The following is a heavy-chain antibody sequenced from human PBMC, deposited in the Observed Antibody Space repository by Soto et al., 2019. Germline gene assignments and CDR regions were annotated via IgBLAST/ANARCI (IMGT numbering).Heavy chain of an antibody. CDR3: AREAAARWGDYYYYGMDV. CDR2: SSYI. V-gene: IGHV3-21*01. J-gene: IGHJ6*02. Sequence: SSYIYYADSVKGRFTISRDNAKNSLYLQMNSLRAEDTAVYYCAREAAARWGDYYYYGMDVWGQGTTVTVSS. D-gene: IGHD3-10*01.